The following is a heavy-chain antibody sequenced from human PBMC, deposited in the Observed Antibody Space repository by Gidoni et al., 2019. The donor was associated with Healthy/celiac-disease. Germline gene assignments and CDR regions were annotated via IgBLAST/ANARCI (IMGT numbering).Heavy chain of an antibody. CDR1: GRSFRGYY. CDR3: ARGPYGSGSYYGFDY. J-gene: IGHJ4*02. CDR2: INHSGST. D-gene: IGHD3-10*01. Sequence: VQLLQSGAGLLQPSETLSLTCAVYGRSFRGYYWSWTRQPPGKGLEWIGEINHSGSTNYNPSLKSGVTISVDTSKNQFALKLSSVIAADTAVYYCARGPYGSGSYYGFDYWGQGTLVTVSS. V-gene: IGHV4-34*01.